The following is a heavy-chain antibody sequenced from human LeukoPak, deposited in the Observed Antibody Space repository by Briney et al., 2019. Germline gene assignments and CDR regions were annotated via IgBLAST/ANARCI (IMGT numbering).Heavy chain of an antibody. CDR2: IYYSGNT. CDR1: GVSISSSNSY. CDR3: ARQTGSGLFMLP. D-gene: IGHD3/OR15-3a*01. J-gene: IGHJ4*02. V-gene: IGHV4-39*01. Sequence: SETLSLTCTVSGVSISSSNSYWGWIRQPPGKGLEWIGSIYYSGNTYYNASLKSQVSISIDTSKNQFSLRLTSVTAADTAVYYCARQTGSGLFMLPGGQGTLVTVSS.